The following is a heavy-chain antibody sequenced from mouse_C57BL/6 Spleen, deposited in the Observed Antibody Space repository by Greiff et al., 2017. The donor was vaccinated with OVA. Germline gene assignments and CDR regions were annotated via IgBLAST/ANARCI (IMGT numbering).Heavy chain of an antibody. CDR3: ARFGDVSPNYCDY. J-gene: IGHJ2*01. V-gene: IGHV1-82*01. CDR1: GYAFSNSW. Sequence: QVQLQQSGPELVKPGASVKISCKASGYAFSNSWMNWVKQRPGQGLEWIGRIYPGDGDTNYNGKFKGKATLTADKSSSTAYMQLSSLTAEDSAVYVGARFGDVSPNYCDYWGQGTTLTVSS. CDR2: IYPGDGDT.